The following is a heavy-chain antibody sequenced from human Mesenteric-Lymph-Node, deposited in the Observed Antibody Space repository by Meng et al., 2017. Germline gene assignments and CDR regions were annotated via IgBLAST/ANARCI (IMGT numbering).Heavy chain of an antibody. J-gene: IGHJ3*02. V-gene: IGHV4-30-4*01. Sequence: VQLQESGPGLVKPSQNLFPTCPVSGGSISSGDYYWSWIRQPPGKALEWIGYIYYSGSTYFNPSLKSRVTISVDTSKNQFSLKLSSVTAADTAVYYCARDSGYAGIDIWGQGTMVTVSS. CDR3: ARDSGYAGIDI. CDR1: GGSISSGDYY. D-gene: IGHD5-12*01. CDR2: IYYSGST.